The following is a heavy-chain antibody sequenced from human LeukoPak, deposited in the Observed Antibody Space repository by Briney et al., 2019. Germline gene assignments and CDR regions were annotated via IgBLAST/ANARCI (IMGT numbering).Heavy chain of an antibody. CDR3: ASEKNGPPADY. Sequence: SETLSLTCAVSGYSISSGNYWGWIRQPPGQGVEWIWSFYHGGNTYYNPSLKSRVTMSVDTSKNQFSLKLSSVTAADTAVYYCASEKNGPPADYWGQGTLVTVSS. CDR2: FYHGGNT. V-gene: IGHV4-38-2*01. J-gene: IGHJ4*02. D-gene: IGHD2-8*01. CDR1: GYSISSGNY.